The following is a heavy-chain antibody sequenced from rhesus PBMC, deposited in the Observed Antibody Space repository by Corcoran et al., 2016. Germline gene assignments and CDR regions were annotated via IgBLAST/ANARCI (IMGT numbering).Heavy chain of an antibody. CDR3: AGEGHSGSWTFDY. Sequence: QVQLVQSGAEVKKPGASVKVSCKASGFTFGSYAISWVRQAPGPGLEWMGVIIPLVGITTYSEKCQGRVTITADTCTSTAYMELSSLRSEDTAVYYCAGEGHSGSWTFDYWGQGVLVTVSS. V-gene: IGHV1-198*02. D-gene: IGHD6-25*01. CDR2: IIPLVGIT. CDR1: GFTFGSYA. J-gene: IGHJ4*01.